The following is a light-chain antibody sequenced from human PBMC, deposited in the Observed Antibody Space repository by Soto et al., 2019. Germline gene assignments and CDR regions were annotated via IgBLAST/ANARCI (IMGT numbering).Light chain of an antibody. J-gene: IGKJ5*01. V-gene: IGKV3D-15*01. CDR1: QSVSSSY. CDR2: GAS. CDR3: QQYYNWRAIT. Sequence: EIVMTQSPGTLSLSPGERATLSCRASQSVSSSYLAWYQQKPGQAPRLLIYGASTRATGIPARFSGSGSGTEFTLSISRLQSEDFALYYCQQYYNWRAITFGQGTRLEIK.